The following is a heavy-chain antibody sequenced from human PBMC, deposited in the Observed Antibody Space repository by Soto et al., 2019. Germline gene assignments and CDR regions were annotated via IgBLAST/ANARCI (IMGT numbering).Heavy chain of an antibody. J-gene: IGHJ4*02. CDR3: ARSLRNDLFDY. V-gene: IGHV4-59*01. CDR1: GGSISRYF. CDR2: IYYTGST. D-gene: IGHD3-16*01. Sequence: PSETLSLTCTVSGGSISRYFWGWIRQPPGKGLELIGYIYYTGSTNYHPSLKNRVTISVDTSQNQFSLKLNSVTAADTAVYFCARSLRNDLFDYWGQGALVTVYS.